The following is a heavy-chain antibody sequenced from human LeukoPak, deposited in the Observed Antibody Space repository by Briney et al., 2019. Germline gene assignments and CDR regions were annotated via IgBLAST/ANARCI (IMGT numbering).Heavy chain of an antibody. CDR3: ASDKG. V-gene: IGHV3-21*01. Sequence: PGGSLRLSCAASGFTFSNYSMNWVRQAPGKGLEWVSYISSSSRYIYHADSVKGRFTISRDNAKNSLFLQMNSLRVEDTAIYYCASDKGWGQGTLVTVSS. J-gene: IGHJ4*02. CDR2: ISSSSRYI. CDR1: GFTFSNYS.